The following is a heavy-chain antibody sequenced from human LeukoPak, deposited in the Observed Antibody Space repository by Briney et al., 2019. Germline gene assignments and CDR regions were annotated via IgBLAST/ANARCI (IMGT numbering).Heavy chain of an antibody. J-gene: IGHJ4*02. Sequence: GGSLRLSCAASGFTFSDYYMSWIRQAPGKGLEWVSYISSSGSTIYYADSVKGRFTISRDNAKNSLYLQMNSLRAEDTAVYCCAKSRPSIVGATTSDYWGQGTLVTVSS. V-gene: IGHV3-11*04. CDR2: ISSSGSTI. CDR1: GFTFSDYY. CDR3: AKSRPSIVGATTSDY. D-gene: IGHD1-26*01.